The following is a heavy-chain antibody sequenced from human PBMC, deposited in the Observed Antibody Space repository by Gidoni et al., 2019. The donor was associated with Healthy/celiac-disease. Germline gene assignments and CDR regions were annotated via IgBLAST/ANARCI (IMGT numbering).Heavy chain of an antibody. CDR3: AKVQSRQMVYATQ. D-gene: IGHD2-8*01. V-gene: IGHV3-23*01. Sequence: EVQLLESGGGLVQPGGSLRPSGAASGLTFSSYAMSWVRQAPGKGLEWVSAICGSGGSTYYADSVKGRFTISRDNSKNTLYLQMNSLRAEDTAVYYCAKVQSRQMVYATQWGQGTLVTVSS. CDR2: ICGSGGST. J-gene: IGHJ4*02. CDR1: GLTFSSYA.